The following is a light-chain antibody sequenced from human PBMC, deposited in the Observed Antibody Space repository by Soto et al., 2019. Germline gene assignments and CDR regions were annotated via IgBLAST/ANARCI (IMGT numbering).Light chain of an antibody. CDR3: QQRSDWIT. CDR1: QSVSNS. CDR2: DAS. Sequence: EIVLTQSPATPSLSPGERATLSCRASQSVSNSLAWFQQKPGQAPRLLIYDASNRATGIPARFSGSGSGTDFTLTISSLEPEDFAVYYCQQRSDWITFGQGTRLEIK. J-gene: IGKJ5*01. V-gene: IGKV3-11*01.